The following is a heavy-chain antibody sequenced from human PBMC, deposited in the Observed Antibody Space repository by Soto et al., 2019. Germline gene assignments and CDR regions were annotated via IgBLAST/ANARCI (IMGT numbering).Heavy chain of an antibody. D-gene: IGHD2-8*01. CDR3: ARALRGYCTNGVCYTSFDY. J-gene: IGHJ4*02. V-gene: IGHV3-7*01. Sequence: PGGSLRLSCAASGFRFSTYWMSWVRQAPEKGLEWVANIDQDGSETYYVDSVKGRFTISRDNAENSLYVQLNSLRAEDTAVYYCARALRGYCTNGVCYTSFDYWGQGALVTVSS. CDR1: GFRFSTYW. CDR2: IDQDGSET.